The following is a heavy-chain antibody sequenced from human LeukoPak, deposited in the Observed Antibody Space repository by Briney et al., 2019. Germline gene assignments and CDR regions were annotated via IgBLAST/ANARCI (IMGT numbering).Heavy chain of an antibody. CDR1: GGSFSGYY. J-gene: IGHJ4*02. V-gene: IGHV4-34*01. CDR2: INHSGST. Sequence: PSETLSLTCAVYGGSFSGYYWSWIRQPPGKGLEWIGEINHSGSTNYNPSLKSRVTISVDTSKNQFSLKLSSVTAADTAVYYCARSSWYDIIDYWGQGTLVTVSS. CDR3: ARSSWYDIIDY. D-gene: IGHD6-13*01.